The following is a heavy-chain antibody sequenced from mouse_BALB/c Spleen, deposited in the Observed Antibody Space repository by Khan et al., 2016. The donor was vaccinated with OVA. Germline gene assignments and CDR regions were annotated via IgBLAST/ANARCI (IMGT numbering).Heavy chain of an antibody. CDR2: ISYSGNT. CDR1: GYSITSDYA. Sequence: EVELVESGPGLVKPSQSLSLTCTVTGYSITSDYAWNWIRQFPGNKLERLGFISYSGNTNYNPSLKSRISITRDTSKNQFFLQLNSVTTEDTATYYCARICGGDFDYWGQGTTLTVSS. V-gene: IGHV3-2*02. J-gene: IGHJ2*01. CDR3: ARICGGDFDY.